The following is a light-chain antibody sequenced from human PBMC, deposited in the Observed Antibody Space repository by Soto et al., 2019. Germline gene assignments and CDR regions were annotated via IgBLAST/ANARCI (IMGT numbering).Light chain of an antibody. CDR1: SSDVGGYNL. J-gene: IGLJ2*01. V-gene: IGLV2-23*01. CDR3: CSYARGSNVV. CDR2: EGT. Sequence: QSALTQPASVSGSPGQSITISCTGTSSDVGGYNLVSWYQQRPDKALKLIIYEGTRRPSGVSYRFSGSRSGNTASLTISGLQAEDEADYYCCSYARGSNVVFGVGTKLTVL.